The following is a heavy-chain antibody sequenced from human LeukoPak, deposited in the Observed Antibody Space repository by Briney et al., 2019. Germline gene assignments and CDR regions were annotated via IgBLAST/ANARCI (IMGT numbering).Heavy chain of an antibody. CDR1: GGSLSGYH. D-gene: IGHD4-17*01. CDR2: INHSGST. J-gene: IGHJ4*02. Sequence: SETLSLTCAVYGGSLSGYHWSWIRQPPGKGLEWIGEINHSGSTNYNPSLKSRVTISVDTSKNQFSLKLSSVTAADTAVYYCAVDYGDYAEYFDYWGQGTLVTVSS. CDR3: AVDYGDYAEYFDY. V-gene: IGHV4-34*01.